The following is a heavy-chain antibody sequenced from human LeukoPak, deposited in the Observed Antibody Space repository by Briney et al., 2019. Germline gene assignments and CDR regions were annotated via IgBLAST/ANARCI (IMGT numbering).Heavy chain of an antibody. V-gene: IGHV3-30-3*01. D-gene: IGHD4-17*01. J-gene: IGHJ4*02. CDR2: ISYDGSNK. CDR1: GFTFSSYA. CDR3: AREYDDYGDDVTFDY. Sequence: PGGSLRLSCAASGFTFSSYAMHWVRQAPGKGLEWVAAISYDGSNKYYADSVKGRFTISRDNSKNTLYLQMNSLRAEDTAVYYCAREYDDYGDDVTFDYWGQGTLVTVSS.